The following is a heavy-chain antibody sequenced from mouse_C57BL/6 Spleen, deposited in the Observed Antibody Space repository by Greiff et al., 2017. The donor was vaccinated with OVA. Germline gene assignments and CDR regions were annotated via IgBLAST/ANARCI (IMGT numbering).Heavy chain of an antibody. V-gene: IGHV5-12*01. CDR1: GFTFSDYY. CDR2: ISNGGGST. Sequence: EVKLVESGGGLVQPGGSLKLSCAASGFTFSDYYMYWVRQTPEKRLEWVAYISNGGGSTYYPDTVKGRFTISRDNAKNTLYLQMSRLKSEDTAMYYCARVRGYFDVWGTGTTVTVSS. J-gene: IGHJ1*03. CDR3: ARVRGYFDV.